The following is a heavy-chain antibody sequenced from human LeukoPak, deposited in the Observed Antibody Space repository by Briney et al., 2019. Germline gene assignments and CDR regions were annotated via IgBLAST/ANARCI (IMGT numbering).Heavy chain of an antibody. CDR3: AKDGYGYGYTYYFDY. D-gene: IGHD5-18*01. V-gene: IGHV3-23*01. J-gene: IGHJ4*02. CDR2: ISGSSGST. CDR1: GFTFSSYA. Sequence: GGSLRLSCAASGFTFSSYAMSWVRQAPGKGLEWVSAISGSSGSTYYADSVKGRFTISRDNSKNTLYLQMNSLRAEDTAVYYCAKDGYGYGYTYYFDYWGQGTLVTVSS.